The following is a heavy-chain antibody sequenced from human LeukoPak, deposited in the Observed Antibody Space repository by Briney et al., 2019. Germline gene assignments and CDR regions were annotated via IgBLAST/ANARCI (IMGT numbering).Heavy chain of an antibody. D-gene: IGHD6-19*01. CDR3: ARPHSSGWAGVFDY. V-gene: IGHV4-39*01. J-gene: IGHJ4*02. Sequence: SETLPLTCTVSGGSISSSNYYWGWIRQPPGKGLEWIGSISYSGNTYYNPSLKSRVTISVDPSKNQFSLKLSSVTAADTAVYYCARPHSSGWAGVFDYWGRGTLVTVSS. CDR2: ISYSGNT. CDR1: GGSISSSNYY.